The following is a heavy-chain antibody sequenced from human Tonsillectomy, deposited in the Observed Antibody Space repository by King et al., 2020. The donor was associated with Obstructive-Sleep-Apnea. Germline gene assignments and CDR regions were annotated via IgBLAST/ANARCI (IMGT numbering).Heavy chain of an antibody. CDR3: VKADSCYGLGDY. V-gene: IGHV3-43D*03. CDR1: GFIFDDYA. D-gene: IGHD5-12*01. CDR2: ISWDGGST. Sequence: VQLVESGGVVVQPGGSLRLSCAASGFIFDDYAMHWVRQAPGKGLEWISLISWDGGSTYYADSVKGRFTISRDNSQNSLYLQMRSLRPEDTALYYCVKADSCYGLGDYWGQGTLVTVSS. J-gene: IGHJ4*02.